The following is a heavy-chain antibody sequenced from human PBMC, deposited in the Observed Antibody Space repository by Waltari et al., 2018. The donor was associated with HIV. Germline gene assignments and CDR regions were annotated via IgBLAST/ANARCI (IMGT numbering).Heavy chain of an antibody. CDR3: ARQGGAAGTDQRDGVDI. V-gene: IGHV1-69*18. CDR2: SIAIVSAA. J-gene: IGHJ3*02. CDR1: GGTFSSSA. Sequence: QVQLVQSGAEVKKPGSSVKVSCKASGGTFSSSAISWGRQGPGQGLEWMGRSIAIVSAANDAQKFQGRVTITANESTSTAYMELSSLRSEETAVNYCARQGGAAGTDQRDGVDIWGHGTMVSV. D-gene: IGHD3-10*01.